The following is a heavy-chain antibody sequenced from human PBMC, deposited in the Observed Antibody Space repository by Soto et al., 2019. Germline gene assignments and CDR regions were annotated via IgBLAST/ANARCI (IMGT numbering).Heavy chain of an antibody. CDR1: GGSISSYY. Sequence: QVQLQESGPGLVKPSETLSLTCTVSGGSISSYYWSWIRQPPGKGLEWIGYIYYSGGTNYNPSLKSRGTISVDTSTNHSSLKLSSVTATDTAVYYCASDPKYYYDSSGHAFDIWGQGTMVTVSS. CDR3: ASDPKYYYDSSGHAFDI. D-gene: IGHD3-22*01. J-gene: IGHJ3*02. V-gene: IGHV4-59*01. CDR2: IYYSGGT.